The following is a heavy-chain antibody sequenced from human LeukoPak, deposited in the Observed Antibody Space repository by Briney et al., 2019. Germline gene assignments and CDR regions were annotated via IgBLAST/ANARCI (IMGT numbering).Heavy chain of an antibody. CDR3: AKATATYFDY. Sequence: GGSLRLSCAAPGFTLSSYWMHWVRQAPGKGLVWVSRIISDGSSTSYADSVKGRFTISRDNAKNTLYLQMNSLRAEDTAVYYCAKATATYFDYWGQGTLVTVSS. CDR2: IISDGSST. CDR1: GFTLSSYW. J-gene: IGHJ4*02. V-gene: IGHV3-74*01. D-gene: IGHD1-14*01.